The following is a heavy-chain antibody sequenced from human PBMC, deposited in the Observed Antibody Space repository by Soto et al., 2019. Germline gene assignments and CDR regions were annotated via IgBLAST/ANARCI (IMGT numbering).Heavy chain of an antibody. D-gene: IGHD3-10*01. CDR1: GGSFSGYY. Sequence: SETVSLTCAVYGGSFSGYYWSWIRQPPGKGLEWIGEINHSGSTNYNPSLKSRVTISVDTSKNQFSLKLSSVTAADTAVYYCARWGYYYGSGSYYAFDIWGQGTMVTVSS. V-gene: IGHV4-34*01. CDR2: INHSGST. CDR3: ARWGYYYGSGSYYAFDI. J-gene: IGHJ3*02.